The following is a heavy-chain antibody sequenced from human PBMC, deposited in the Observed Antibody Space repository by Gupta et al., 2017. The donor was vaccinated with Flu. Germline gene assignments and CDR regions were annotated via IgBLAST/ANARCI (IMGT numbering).Heavy chain of an antibody. CDR3: AKEQNYYDSSGYTVEGGGAFDI. CDR1: GFTFSSYA. Sequence: EVQLLESGGGLVQPGGSLRLSCAASGFTFSSYAMSWVRQAPGKGLEWVSAISGSGGSTYYADSVKGRFTISRDNSKNTLYLQMNSLRAEDTAVYYCAKEQNYYDSSGYTVEGGGAFDIWGQGTMVTVSS. D-gene: IGHD3-22*01. J-gene: IGHJ3*02. V-gene: IGHV3-23*01. CDR2: ISGSGGST.